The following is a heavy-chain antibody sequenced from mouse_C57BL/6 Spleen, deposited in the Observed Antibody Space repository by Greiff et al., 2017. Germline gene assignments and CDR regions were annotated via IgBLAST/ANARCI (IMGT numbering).Heavy chain of an antibody. V-gene: IGHV1-54*01. CDR2: INPGSGGT. Sequence: QVQLQQSGAELVRPGTSVKVSCKASGYAFTNYLIEWVKQRPGQGLEWIGVINPGSGGTNYNEKFKGKATLTADKSSSTAYMQLSSLTSEDSAVYFCASRGSSRAMDDWGQGTSVTVSS. CDR3: ASRGSSRAMDD. D-gene: IGHD1-3*01. J-gene: IGHJ4*01. CDR1: GYAFTNYL.